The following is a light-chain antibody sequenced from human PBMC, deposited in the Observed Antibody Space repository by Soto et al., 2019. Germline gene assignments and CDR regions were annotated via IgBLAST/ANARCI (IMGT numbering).Light chain of an antibody. CDR2: LGS. Sequence: DIVMTLSPLSLRVTPGEPASISCRSSQRLLHSNGYNYLDWYLQKPGQSPQLLIYLGSNRASGDPDRFSGSGSGTDFTLKISRVEAEDVGFYYCMQALQTPWTFGQGTKVEIK. V-gene: IGKV2-28*01. CDR3: MQALQTPWT. CDR1: QRLLHSNGYNY. J-gene: IGKJ1*01.